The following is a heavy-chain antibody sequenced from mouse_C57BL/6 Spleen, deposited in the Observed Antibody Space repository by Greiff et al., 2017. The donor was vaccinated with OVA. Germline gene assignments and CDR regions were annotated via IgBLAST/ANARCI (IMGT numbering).Heavy chain of an antibody. CDR2: IYPGDGDT. CDR1: GYAFSSSW. CDR3: ASDYYGSSSFDV. J-gene: IGHJ1*03. V-gene: IGHV1-82*01. D-gene: IGHD1-1*01. Sequence: QVQQQQSGPELVKPGASVKISCKASGYAFSSSWMNWVKQRPGKGLEWIGRIYPGDGDTNYNGKFKGKATLTADKSSSTAYMQLSSLTSEDSAVYFCASDYYGSSSFDVWGTGTTVTVSS.